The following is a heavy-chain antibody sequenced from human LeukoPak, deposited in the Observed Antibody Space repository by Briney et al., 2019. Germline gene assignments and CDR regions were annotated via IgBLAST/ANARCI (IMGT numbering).Heavy chain of an antibody. D-gene: IGHD5-18*01. CDR1: GGFISNSNSH. Sequence: SETLSLTCTVSGGFISNSNSHWGWIRQPPGKGLEWVGTIYYSGSTNYNPSLKSRVTISVDTSKNQFSLKLSSVTAADTAVYFCARHGTFGYNSWGQGTLVTVSS. J-gene: IGHJ4*02. CDR2: IYYSGST. CDR3: ARHGTFGYNS. V-gene: IGHV4-39*01.